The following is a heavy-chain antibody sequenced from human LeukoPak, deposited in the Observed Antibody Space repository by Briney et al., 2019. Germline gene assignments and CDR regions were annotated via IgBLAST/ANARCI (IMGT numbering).Heavy chain of an antibody. CDR3: ATYYDILTGPEGDAFDI. CDR2: IYYSGST. D-gene: IGHD3-9*01. V-gene: IGHV4-30-4*07. J-gene: IGHJ3*02. CDR1: GGSISSGGYS. Sequence: SETLSLTCTVSGGSISSGGYSWSWIRQPPGKGLEWIGYIYYSGSTYYNPSLKSRVTISVDTSKNQFSLKLSSVTAADTAVYYCATYYDILTGPEGDAFDIWGQGTMVTVSS.